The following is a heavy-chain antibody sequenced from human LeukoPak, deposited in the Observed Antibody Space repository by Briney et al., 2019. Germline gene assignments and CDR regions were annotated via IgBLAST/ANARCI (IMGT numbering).Heavy chain of an antibody. CDR3: ARVGSSGWYFDY. Sequence: SETLSLTCTVSGGSISSYYWSWIRQPPGKGLEWIGYIYYSGSTNYNPSLRSRVTISVDTSKNQFSLKLSSVTAADTAVYYCARVGSSGWYFDYWGQGTLVTVSS. CDR2: IYYSGST. CDR1: GGSISSYY. J-gene: IGHJ4*02. V-gene: IGHV4-59*01. D-gene: IGHD6-19*01.